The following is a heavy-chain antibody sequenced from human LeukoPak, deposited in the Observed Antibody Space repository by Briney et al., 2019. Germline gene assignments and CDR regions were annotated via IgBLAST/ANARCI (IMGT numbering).Heavy chain of an antibody. J-gene: IGHJ5*02. D-gene: IGHD1-20*01. V-gene: IGHV4-39*01. CDR1: GGSISSSSYY. CDR2: IYYSGST. CDR3: ARHRPRRGYNWNDVSWFDP. Sequence: PSETLSLTCTVSGGSISSSSYYWGWIRQPPGKGLEWIGSIYYSGSTYYNPSLKSRVTISVDTSKNQFSLKLSSVTAADTAVYYCARHRPRRGYNWNDVSWFDPWGQGTLVTVSS.